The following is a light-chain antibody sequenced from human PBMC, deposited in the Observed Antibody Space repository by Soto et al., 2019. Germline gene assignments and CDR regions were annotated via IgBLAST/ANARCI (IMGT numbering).Light chain of an antibody. CDR2: GAS. V-gene: IGKV3-15*01. CDR1: QSVGSS. CDR3: QQYNNWPRT. J-gene: IGKJ5*01. Sequence: EIVMTQSPATLSVSPGEGATPSCRASQSVGSSLAWYQQKPGQAPRLLMYGASTRATGIAARFSGSGSGTEFTLTISSLQSEDFAVYYCQQYNNWPRTFGQGTRLENK.